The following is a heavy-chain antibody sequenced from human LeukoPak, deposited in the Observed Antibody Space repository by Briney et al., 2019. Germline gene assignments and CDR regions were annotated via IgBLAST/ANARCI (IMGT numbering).Heavy chain of an antibody. D-gene: IGHD4-23*01. Sequence: SETLSLTCTVSGNSINRGYYWGWIRQPPGKGLEWIGSFYHSVSTYYNPSLKSRVTISVDTSKNHFSLKLSSVTAADTAVYYCARDMRGGNSYYFDSWGQGTLVTVSS. CDR2: FYHSVST. V-gene: IGHV4-38-2*02. J-gene: IGHJ4*02. CDR1: GNSINRGYY. CDR3: ARDMRGGNSYYFDS.